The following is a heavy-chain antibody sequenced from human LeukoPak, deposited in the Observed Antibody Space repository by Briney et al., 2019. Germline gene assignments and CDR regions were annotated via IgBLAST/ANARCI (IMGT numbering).Heavy chain of an antibody. J-gene: IGHJ4*02. D-gene: IGHD2-2*01. CDR1: GFNFITHA. CDR3: ASGDCSSTSCYGLDY. Sequence: GGSLRLSCAASGFNFITHALHWVRQAPGKGLEWVAVISFDGRNEFYADSVKGRLSISRDNSKNTLFLQMNSLRPEDTAVYYCASGDCSSTSCYGLDYWGRGTLVTVSS. CDR2: ISFDGRNE. V-gene: IGHV3-30*04.